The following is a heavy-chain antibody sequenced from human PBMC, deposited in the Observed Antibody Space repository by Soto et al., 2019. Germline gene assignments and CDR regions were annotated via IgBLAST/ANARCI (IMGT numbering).Heavy chain of an antibody. CDR3: PMLGGWSGGSSGMDV. CDR2: IRRQANSYTT. CDR1: GLIFSDYH. Sequence: EVQLVESGGGLVQPGGSLRLSCAASGLIFSDYHMDWVRQAPGKGLEWVGRIRRQANSYTTEYAASVQGRFPISRDDANNSLYLQMNSLKSEHTAVYYCPMLGGWSGGSSGMDVWGQWTTVTVSS. D-gene: IGHD6-19*01. J-gene: IGHJ6*02. V-gene: IGHV3-72*01.